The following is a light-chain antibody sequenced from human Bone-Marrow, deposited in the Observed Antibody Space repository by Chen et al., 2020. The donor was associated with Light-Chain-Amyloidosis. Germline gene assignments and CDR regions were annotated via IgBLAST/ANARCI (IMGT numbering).Light chain of an antibody. CDR3: NSYTITNTLV. V-gene: IGLV2-14*01. CDR2: EVT. Sequence: QSALTQPASVSGSPGQSITISCTGTSSDVGGDNHVSWYQQHPDKAPKLIIYEVTNRPSWVPDRFSGSKSDNTASLTISGLQTEDEADYFCNSYTITNTLVFGSGTRVTVL. J-gene: IGLJ1*01. CDR1: SSDVGGDNH.